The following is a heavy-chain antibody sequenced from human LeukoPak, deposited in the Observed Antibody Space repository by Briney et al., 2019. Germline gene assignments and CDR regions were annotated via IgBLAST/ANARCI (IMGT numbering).Heavy chain of an antibody. CDR3: ARDRVVGATGGWFDY. Sequence: SVKVSCKASGGTFSSCAISWVRQAPGQGLEWMGRIIPILGIANYAQKFQGRVTITADKSTSTAYMELSSLRSEDTAVYYCARDRVVGATGGWFDYWGQGTLVTVSS. J-gene: IGHJ4*02. D-gene: IGHD1-26*01. CDR1: GGTFSSCA. V-gene: IGHV1-69*04. CDR2: IIPILGIA.